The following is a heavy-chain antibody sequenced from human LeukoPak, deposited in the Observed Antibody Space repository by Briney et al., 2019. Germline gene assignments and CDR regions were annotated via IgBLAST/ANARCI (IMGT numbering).Heavy chain of an antibody. CDR1: GFTFSSYG. CDR3: AIFQVGATIAEYFQH. Sequence: QSGGSLRLSCAASGFTFSSYGMHWVRQAPGKGLEWVAVIWYDGSNEKYAESVKGRFTISRDNSKNTLYLQMNSLRAEDTAVYYCAIFQVGATIAEYFQHWGQGTLVTVSS. V-gene: IGHV3-33*01. J-gene: IGHJ1*01. D-gene: IGHD1-26*01. CDR2: IWYDGSNE.